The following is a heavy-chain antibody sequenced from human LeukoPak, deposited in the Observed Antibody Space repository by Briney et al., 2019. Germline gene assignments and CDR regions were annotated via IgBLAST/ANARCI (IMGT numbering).Heavy chain of an antibody. Sequence: ASVKVSCKASGYTFTSYDIHWVRQATGQGLEWMGWMNPNSGKTGYAQKFQGRVTITRHTSISTDYMELSSLRSDDTGVYFCASVPRIGGVIPLFDYWGQGTLVTVSS. D-gene: IGHD3-16*02. V-gene: IGHV1-8*03. CDR1: GYTFTSYD. J-gene: IGHJ4*02. CDR2: MNPNSGKT. CDR3: ASVPRIGGVIPLFDY.